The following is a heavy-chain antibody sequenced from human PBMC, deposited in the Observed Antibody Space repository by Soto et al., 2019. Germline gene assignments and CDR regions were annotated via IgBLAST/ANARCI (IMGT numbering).Heavy chain of an antibody. D-gene: IGHD6-19*01. CDR2: IYHSGTT. J-gene: IGHJ4*02. CDR1: GGSITTNW. Sequence: QVHLQESGPGLVKPSGTLSLTCAVSGGSITTNWWSWVRQPPGKGLEWIGEIYHSGTTNYNPSLRGRVAISVDKFNNPSSLNLNAVTAADSAIYYCARHIAVPRTRGFDYWGQGNLVTVSS. CDR3: ARHIAVPRTRGFDY. V-gene: IGHV4-4*02.